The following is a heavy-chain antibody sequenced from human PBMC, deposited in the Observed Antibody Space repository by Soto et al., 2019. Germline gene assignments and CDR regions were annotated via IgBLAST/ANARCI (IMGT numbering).Heavy chain of an antibody. V-gene: IGHV3-23*01. J-gene: IGHJ4*02. CDR1: GFTFSSYA. D-gene: IGHD3-22*01. Sequence: GGLRLSCAASGFTFSSYAMSWVRQAPGKGLEWVSAISGSGGSTYYADSVKGRFTISRDNSKNTLYLQMNSLRAEDTAVYYCAKDLERGIVVVPFDYWGQGTLVTVSS. CDR2: ISGSGGST. CDR3: AKDLERGIVVVPFDY.